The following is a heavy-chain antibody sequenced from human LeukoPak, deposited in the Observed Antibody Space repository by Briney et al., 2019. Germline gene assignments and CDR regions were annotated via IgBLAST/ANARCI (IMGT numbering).Heavy chain of an antibody. D-gene: IGHD3-16*02. CDR1: GFTFSSYS. CDR3: ARVFGTEYYDYVWGSYRSSAFDI. J-gene: IGHJ3*02. CDR2: ISSSSSYI. Sequence: GGSLRLSCAASGFTFSSYSMNWVRQAPGKGLEWVSSISSSSSYIYYAGSVKGRFTISRDNAKTSLYLQKTRLRAEDTAVSYCARVFGTEYYDYVWGSYRSSAFDIWGQGTMVTVSS. V-gene: IGHV3-21*01.